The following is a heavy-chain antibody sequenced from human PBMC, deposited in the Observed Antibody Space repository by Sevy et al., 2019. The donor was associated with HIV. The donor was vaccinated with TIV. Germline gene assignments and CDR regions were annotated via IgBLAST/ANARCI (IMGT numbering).Heavy chain of an antibody. Sequence: GGSLRLSCAASGFTFSNAWMSWVRQAPGKGLEWVGRIKSKTDGGTTDYAAPVKGRFTIPRDDSKNTLYLQMNSVKTEDTAVYYCTTDNSYGYYYFDYWGQGTLVTVSS. CDR3: TTDNSYGYYYFDY. V-gene: IGHV3-15*01. D-gene: IGHD5-18*01. J-gene: IGHJ4*02. CDR1: GFTFSNAW. CDR2: IKSKTDGGTT.